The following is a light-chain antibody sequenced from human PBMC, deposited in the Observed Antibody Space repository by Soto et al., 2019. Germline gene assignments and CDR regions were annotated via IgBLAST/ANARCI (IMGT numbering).Light chain of an antibody. CDR3: CSYAGSPYV. J-gene: IGLJ1*01. CDR2: DVS. Sequence: ALTQPRSVSGSPGQSVTISCTGTSSDVGRYNYVSWYQHHPGKAPKLMIYDVSTRPSGVPDRFSGSKSGTTASLTISGLQAEDEADYYCCSYAGSPYVFGTGTKVTVL. CDR1: SSDVGRYNY. V-gene: IGLV2-11*01.